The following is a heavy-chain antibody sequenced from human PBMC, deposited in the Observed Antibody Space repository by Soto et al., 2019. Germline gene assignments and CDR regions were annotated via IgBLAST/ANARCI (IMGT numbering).Heavy chain of an antibody. Sequence: SETLSLTCTVSGGSISSSSYYWGWIRQPPGKGLEWIGSIYYSGSTYYNPSLKSRVTISVDTSKNQFSLKLSSVTAADTAVYYCAKASDEAVQWLDFDYWGQGTLVTVSS. D-gene: IGHD6-19*01. V-gene: IGHV4-39*01. CDR2: IYYSGST. CDR3: AKASDEAVQWLDFDY. J-gene: IGHJ4*02. CDR1: GGSISSSSYY.